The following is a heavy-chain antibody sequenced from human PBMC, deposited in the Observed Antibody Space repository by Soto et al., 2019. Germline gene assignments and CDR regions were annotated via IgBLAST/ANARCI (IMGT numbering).Heavy chain of an antibody. Sequence: QVQLVQSGAEVKKPGTSLKVSCKASGYTFTDFYLHWVRQVPGRGPEWVGWFNPNSCGTNFGRKFQGMVIMTSDTASNTAYMELNGLTSDDAAVYYCARHASPRMAADGLDFWGQGTMVTVSS. CDR3: ARHASPRMAADGLDF. J-gene: IGHJ3*01. CDR1: GYTFTDFY. CDR2: FNPNSCGT. V-gene: IGHV1-2*02. D-gene: IGHD2-8*01.